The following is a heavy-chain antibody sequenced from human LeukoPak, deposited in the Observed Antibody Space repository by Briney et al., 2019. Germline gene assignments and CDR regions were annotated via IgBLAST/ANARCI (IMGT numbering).Heavy chain of an antibody. CDR1: GGSMSSGSYY. Sequence: PSQTLSLTCTVSGGSMSSGSYYWSWIRQHPGKGLEWIAYIYYNGIIYYNPSLKSRVTISVDTSKNQFSLRLSSVTAADTAIYYCARGDSGGYYNFDYWGQGTLVTISS. CDR2: IYYNGII. V-gene: IGHV4-31*03. CDR3: ARGDSGGYYNFDY. J-gene: IGHJ4*02. D-gene: IGHD3-22*01.